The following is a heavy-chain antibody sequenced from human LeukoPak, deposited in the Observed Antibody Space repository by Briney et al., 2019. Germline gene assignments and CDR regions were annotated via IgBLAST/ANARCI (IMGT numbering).Heavy chain of an antibody. V-gene: IGHV3-53*01. CDR1: GFTFSSYS. J-gene: IGHJ5*02. CDR3: ARYHYSSGT. CDR2: IYSGGST. Sequence: PGGSLRLSCAASGFTFSSYSMDWVRQAPGKGLEWVSVIYSGGSTYYADSVKGRFTISRDNSKNTLYLQMNSLRAEDTAVYYCARYHYSSGTWGQGTLVTVSS. D-gene: IGHD6-19*01.